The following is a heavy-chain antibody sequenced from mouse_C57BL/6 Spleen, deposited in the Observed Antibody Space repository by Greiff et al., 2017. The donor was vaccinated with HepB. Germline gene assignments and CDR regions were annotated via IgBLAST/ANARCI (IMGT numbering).Heavy chain of an antibody. V-gene: IGHV1-59*01. J-gene: IGHJ4*01. CDR3: ARSEYYGNYYYAMDY. CDR1: GYTFTSYW. Sequence: QVQLQQPGAELVRPGTSVKLSCKASGYTFTSYWMHWVKQRPGQGLEWIGVIDPSDSYTNYNQNFKGKATLTVDTSSSTAYMQLSSLTSEDSAVYYCARSEYYGNYYYAMDYWGQGTAVTASS. D-gene: IGHD2-1*01. CDR2: IDPSDSYT.